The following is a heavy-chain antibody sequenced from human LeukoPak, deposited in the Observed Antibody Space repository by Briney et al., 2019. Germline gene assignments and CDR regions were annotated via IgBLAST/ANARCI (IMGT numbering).Heavy chain of an antibody. CDR2: IYPGDSDA. CDR1: GYSFTKYY. Sequence: GESLKISCKGSGYSFTKYYIGWVRQMPGKGLEWMGIIYPGDSDARYSPSFQGPVTISVHKSVSTPYLQWSSLKASDTAMYYCATHSYHDSGTYLYFDYWGQGTLVTVSS. D-gene: IGHD3-10*01. V-gene: IGHV5-51*01. J-gene: IGHJ4*02. CDR3: ATHSYHDSGTYLYFDY.